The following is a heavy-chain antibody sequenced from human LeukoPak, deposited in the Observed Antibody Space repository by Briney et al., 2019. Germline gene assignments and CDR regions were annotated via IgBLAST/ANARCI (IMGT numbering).Heavy chain of an antibody. J-gene: IGHJ4*02. D-gene: IGHD1-26*01. V-gene: IGHV3-74*01. CDR3: ARDGWVDY. Sequence: GGSLRLSCVVSGLSFSSYSMTWVRQAPGKGLVWVARINGDGISTTYADSVKGRFTISRDNARNTVYLQMISLRGEDTAVYYCARDGWVDYWGQGTLVTVSS. CDR1: GLSFSSYS. CDR2: INGDGIST.